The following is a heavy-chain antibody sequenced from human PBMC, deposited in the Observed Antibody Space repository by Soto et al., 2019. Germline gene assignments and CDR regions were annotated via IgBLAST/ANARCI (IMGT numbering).Heavy chain of an antibody. D-gene: IGHD2-15*01. Sequence: QVQLVQSGAEVKKPGASVRVSCKASGYTFTSYGISWVRQAPGQGLEWMGWISGYNGNTNYAQKLQGRVTMTKDTATRTAKMELRSLRSDDTAGYYCARGYCRGGSCYTGWFDPWGQGTLVTVSS. V-gene: IGHV1-18*01. CDR3: ARGYCRGGSCYTGWFDP. CDR2: ISGYNGNT. J-gene: IGHJ5*02. CDR1: GYTFTSYG.